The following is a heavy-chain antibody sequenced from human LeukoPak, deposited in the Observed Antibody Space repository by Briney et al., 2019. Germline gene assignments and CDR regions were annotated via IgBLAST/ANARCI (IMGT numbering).Heavy chain of an antibody. CDR1: GFTFSDYY. CDR3: ARKEGGQLVNTRRWFDP. V-gene: IGHV4-34*01. D-gene: IGHD6-13*01. J-gene: IGHJ5*02. Sequence: GSLRLSCAASGFTFSDYYMSWIRQPPGKGLEWIWEINHSGSTYYNPSPKSRVIISVDTSKNQFSMKVWSATAADTAVYYCARKEGGQLVNTRRWFDPWGQGTLVTVSS. CDR2: INHSGST.